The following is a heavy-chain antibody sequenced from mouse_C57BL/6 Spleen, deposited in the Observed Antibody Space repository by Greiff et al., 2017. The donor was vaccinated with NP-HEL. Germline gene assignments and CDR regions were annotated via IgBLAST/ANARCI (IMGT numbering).Heavy chain of an antibody. V-gene: IGHV1-84*01. J-gene: IGHJ2*01. CDR2: IYPGSGNT. Sequence: QVQLQQSGPELVKPGASVKISCKASGYTFTDYYINWVKQRPGQGLEWIEWIYPGSGNTKYNEKFKGKATLTVDTSSSTAYMQLSSLTSEDSAVYFCARGKTAQALFDYWGQGTTLTVSS. CDR3: ARGKTAQALFDY. D-gene: IGHD3-2*02. CDR1: GYTFTDYY.